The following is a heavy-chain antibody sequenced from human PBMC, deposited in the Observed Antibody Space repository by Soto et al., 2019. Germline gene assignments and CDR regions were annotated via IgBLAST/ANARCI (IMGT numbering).Heavy chain of an antibody. J-gene: IGHJ5*02. V-gene: IGHV1-18*01. Sequence: GASVKVSCKASGYTFTSYGISWVRQAPGQGLEWMGWISAYNGNTNYAQKLQGRVTMTTDTSTSTAYMELRSLRSDDTAVYYCARDRSQLERRSCWFDPWGQGTLVTVSS. CDR1: GYTFTSYG. CDR3: ARDRSQLERRSCWFDP. CDR2: ISAYNGNT. D-gene: IGHD1-1*01.